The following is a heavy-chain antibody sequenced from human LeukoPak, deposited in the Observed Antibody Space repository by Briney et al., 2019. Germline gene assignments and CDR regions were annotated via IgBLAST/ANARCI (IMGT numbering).Heavy chain of an antibody. CDR3: ARGAARWLQAHFDY. J-gene: IGHJ4*02. D-gene: IGHD5-24*01. V-gene: IGHV4-34*01. CDR2: INHSGST. CDR1: GGSFSGYY. Sequence: SETLSLTCAVYGGSFSGYYWSWIRQPPGKGLEWIGEINHSGSTNYNPSLKSRVTISVDTSKNQFSLKLSSVTAADTAVYYCARGAARWLQAHFDYWVQGTLVTVSS.